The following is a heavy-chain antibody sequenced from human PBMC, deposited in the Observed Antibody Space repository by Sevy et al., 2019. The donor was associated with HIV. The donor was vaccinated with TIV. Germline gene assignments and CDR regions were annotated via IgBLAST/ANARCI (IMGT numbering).Heavy chain of an antibody. CDR2: TNPNSGNT. J-gene: IGHJ4*02. V-gene: IGHV1-8*01. D-gene: IGHD6-19*01. CDR1: GYTFTSYD. CDR3: AREWFGGWLAFDY. Sequence: ASVKVSCKASGYTFTSYDINWVRQATGQGLEWMGYTNPNSGNTVYAQKFQGRVTMTRNTSISTVYMELSSQRSEDTAVYYGAREWFGGWLAFDYWGQGTLVTVSS.